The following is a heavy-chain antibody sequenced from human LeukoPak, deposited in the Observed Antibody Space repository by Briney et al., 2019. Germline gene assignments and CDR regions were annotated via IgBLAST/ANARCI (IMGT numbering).Heavy chain of an antibody. D-gene: IGHD3-9*01. Sequence: SETLSLTCTVSGVSISSSGSYWAWIRQPPGKGLDRIGTISYAGSPNYNPSLNSRVTMSSDTSSNQFSLRLSSVTDADTAMYYCARVMAVLRYGADYWGQGSLVTVSS. CDR1: GVSISSSGSY. CDR2: ISYAGSP. J-gene: IGHJ4*02. CDR3: ARVMAVLRYGADY. V-gene: IGHV4-39*07.